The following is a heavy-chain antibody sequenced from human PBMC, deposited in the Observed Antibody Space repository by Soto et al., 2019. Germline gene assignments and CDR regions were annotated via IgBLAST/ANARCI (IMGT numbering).Heavy chain of an antibody. CDR3: AKDIIGYDSSGYYDY. V-gene: IGHV3-43*01. Sequence: EVQLVESGGVVVQPGGSLRLSCAASGFTFDDYTMHWVRQAPGKGLEWVSLISWDGGSTYYADSVKGRFTISRDNAKNSLYLQMNSLRAEDTALYYCAKDIIGYDSSGYYDYWGQGTLVTVSS. D-gene: IGHD3-22*01. CDR2: ISWDGGST. CDR1: GFTFDDYT. J-gene: IGHJ4*02.